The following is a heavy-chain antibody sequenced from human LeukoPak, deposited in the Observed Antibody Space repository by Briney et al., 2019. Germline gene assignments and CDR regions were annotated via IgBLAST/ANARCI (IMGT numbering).Heavy chain of an antibody. Sequence: SETLSLTCTVSGGSISSYYWSWIRQPPGKGLEWIGYIYYSGSTNYNPSLKSRVTISVDTSKNQFSLKLSSVTAADTAVYYCARFGYSYGIDYWGQGTLVTVSS. CDR2: IYYSGST. D-gene: IGHD5-18*01. CDR3: ARFGYSYGIDY. CDR1: GGSISSYY. V-gene: IGHV4-59*01. J-gene: IGHJ4*02.